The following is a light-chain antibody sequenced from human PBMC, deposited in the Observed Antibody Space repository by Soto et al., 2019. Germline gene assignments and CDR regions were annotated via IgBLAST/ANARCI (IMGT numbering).Light chain of an antibody. CDR3: CSYAGSITYV. Sequence: QSVLTQPASVSGSPGQSSNISRTGTSSDVGSDNLVSWYQQHPGKAPKFIIYDVSQRPAGVSYRFSGSKSGNTAYLTISGLQAEDEADYYCCSYAGSITYVFGTGTKVTVL. V-gene: IGLV2-23*02. CDR2: DVS. J-gene: IGLJ1*01. CDR1: SSDVGSDNL.